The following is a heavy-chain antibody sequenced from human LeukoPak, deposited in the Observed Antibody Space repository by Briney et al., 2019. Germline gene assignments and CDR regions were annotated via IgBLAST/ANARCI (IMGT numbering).Heavy chain of an antibody. CDR1: GGTFSSYA. CDR3: ARVGVGDYWFDP. V-gene: IGHV1-69*05. J-gene: IGHJ5*02. CDR2: IIPIFGTA. Sequence: ASVKISCKASGGTFSSYAVSWVRQAPGQGLEWMGGIIPIFGTANYAQKFQGRVTITTDESTSTAYMELSSLRSEDTAVYYCARVGVGDYWFDPWGQGTLVTVSS. D-gene: IGHD4-17*01.